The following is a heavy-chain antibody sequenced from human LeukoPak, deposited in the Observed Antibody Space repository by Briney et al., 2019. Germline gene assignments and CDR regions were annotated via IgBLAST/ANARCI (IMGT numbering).Heavy chain of an antibody. Sequence: ASVKVSCKASGYTFTSYYMHWVRQAPGQGLEWMGIINPSGGSTGYAQKFQGRVTMTRDTSTSTVYMELSSLRSEDTAVYYCAREETVAYYFDYWGQGTLVTVSS. V-gene: IGHV1-46*01. CDR2: INPSGGST. CDR3: AREETVAYYFDY. J-gene: IGHJ4*02. CDR1: GYTFTSYY.